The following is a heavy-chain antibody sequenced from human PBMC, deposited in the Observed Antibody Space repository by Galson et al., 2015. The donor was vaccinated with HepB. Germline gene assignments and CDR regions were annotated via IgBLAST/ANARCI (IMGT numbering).Heavy chain of an antibody. CDR3: ARGGMATIGGPTFDY. V-gene: IGHV1-18*01. J-gene: IGHJ4*02. Sequence: SVKVSCKASGYSFTRFGISWVRQAPGQGLEWMAWISGYDGNTNQAQKVQGRVTMTTDTSTSTAYMELRSLTHDDTAVYYCARGGMATIGGPTFDYWGQGTLVTVSS. CDR2: ISGYDGNT. D-gene: IGHD5-24*01. CDR1: GYSFTRFG.